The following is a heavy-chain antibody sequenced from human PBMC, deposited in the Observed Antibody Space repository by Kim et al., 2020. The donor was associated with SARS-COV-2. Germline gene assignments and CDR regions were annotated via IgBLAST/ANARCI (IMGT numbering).Heavy chain of an antibody. CDR2: IYSGGST. J-gene: IGHJ4*02. CDR1: GFTVSSNY. CDR3: ASLTGYCSGGSCYDPY. Sequence: GGSLRLSCAASGFTVSSNYMSWVRQAPGKGLEWVSVIYSGGSTYYADSVKGRFTISRDNSKNTLYLQMNSLRAEDTAVYYCASLTGYCSGGSCYDPYWGQGTLVTVSS. V-gene: IGHV3-66*01. D-gene: IGHD2-15*01.